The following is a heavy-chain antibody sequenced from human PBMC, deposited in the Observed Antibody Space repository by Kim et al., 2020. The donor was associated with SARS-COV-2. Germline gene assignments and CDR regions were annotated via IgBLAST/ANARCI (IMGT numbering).Heavy chain of an antibody. V-gene: IGHV4-59*12. D-gene: IGHD4-17*01. CDR3: AREAKGDDGEFFFDS. J-gene: IGHJ4*02. CDR1: SGSISDYY. Sequence: SETLSLTCTVSSGSISDYYWTWIRQPPGKGLEWMGHINYSGTTKYNASLTTRVTISLDTSKNQFSLTLTSVTASDTAVYYCAREAKGDDGEFFFDSWGQGTLVTVSS. CDR2: INYSGTT.